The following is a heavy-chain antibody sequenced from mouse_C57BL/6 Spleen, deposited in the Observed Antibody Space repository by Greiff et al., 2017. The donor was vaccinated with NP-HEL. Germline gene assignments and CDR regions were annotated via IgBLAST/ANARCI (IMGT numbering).Heavy chain of an antibody. CDR2: IDPSDSYT. CDR1: GYTFTSYW. Sequence: QVQLQQPGAELVRPGTSVKLSCKASGYTFTSYWMHWVKQRPGQGLEWIGVIDPSDSYTNYNQKFKGKATLTVDTSSSTAYMQFSSLTSEDSAVYYCARDREGMDYWGQGTSVTVSS. V-gene: IGHV1-59*01. CDR3: ARDREGMDY. J-gene: IGHJ4*01.